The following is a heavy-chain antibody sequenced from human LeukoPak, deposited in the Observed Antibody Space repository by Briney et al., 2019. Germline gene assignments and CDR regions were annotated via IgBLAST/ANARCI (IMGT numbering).Heavy chain of an antibody. CDR3: ARDSGSYYFDY. D-gene: IGHD1-26*01. Sequence: GGSRRLSFAASGFTVSSNYMSWVRRAPGKGLGWVSVIYSGGSTYYADSVKGRFTISRDNSKNTLYLQMNSLRAEDTAVYYCARDSGSYYFDYWGQGTLVTVSS. J-gene: IGHJ4*02. CDR2: IYSGGST. V-gene: IGHV3-53*01. CDR1: GFTVSSNY.